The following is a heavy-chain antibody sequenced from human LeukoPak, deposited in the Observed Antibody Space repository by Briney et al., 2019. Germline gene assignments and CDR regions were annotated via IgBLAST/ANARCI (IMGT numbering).Heavy chain of an antibody. Sequence: GGSLRLSCAASGFTFSSYAMHWVRQAPGKGLEWVAVISYDGSNKYYADSVKGRFTISRDNSKNTLYLQMNSLRAEDTAVYYCASDGRYQLLTYYMDVWGKGTTVTVSS. D-gene: IGHD2-2*01. CDR2: ISYDGSNK. V-gene: IGHV3-30-3*01. CDR3: ASDGRYQLLTYYMDV. J-gene: IGHJ6*03. CDR1: GFTFSSYA.